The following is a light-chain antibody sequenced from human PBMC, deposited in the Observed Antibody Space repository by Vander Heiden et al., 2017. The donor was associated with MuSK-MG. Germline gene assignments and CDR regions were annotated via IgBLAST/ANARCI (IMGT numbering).Light chain of an antibody. J-gene: IGKJ2*01. Sequence: DIQMTQSPSSLSASVGDRVTITCRASQSIDRFLNWYQQKPGKAPNLLIYGADFTLTIGSLQPEDFAPYYCQQIYSTPLYTFGQGTKLEIK. V-gene: IGKV1-39*01. CDR2: GA. CDR3: QQIYSTPLYT. CDR1: QSIDRF.